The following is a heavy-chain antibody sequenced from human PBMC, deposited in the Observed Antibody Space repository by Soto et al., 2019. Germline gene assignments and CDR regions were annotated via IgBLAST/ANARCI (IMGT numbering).Heavy chain of an antibody. CDR3: ARDSTVRGLGYYYYGMDV. CDR2: IYYSGST. D-gene: IGHD3-10*01. J-gene: IGHJ6*02. CDR1: GGSISSYY. Sequence: PSETLSLTCTVSGGSISSYYWSWIRQPPGKGLEWIGYIYYSGSTNYNPSLKSRVTISVDTSKNQFSLKLSSVTAADTAVYYCARDSTVRGLGYYYYGMDVWGQGTTVTVSS. V-gene: IGHV4-59*01.